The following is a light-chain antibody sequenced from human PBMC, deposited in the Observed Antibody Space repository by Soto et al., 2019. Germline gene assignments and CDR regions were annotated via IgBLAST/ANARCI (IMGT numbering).Light chain of an antibody. CDR3: QQYANLPWK. Sequence: DIQMTQSPSSLSASIGDRVTITCQASQDISNYLNWYQQKPGKAPKLLIYDTSNLETGVQSSFSGAGSGTSYVITISGLQPEDIATFYCQQYANLPWKFGRGTKVEVK. J-gene: IGKJ1*01. CDR2: DTS. V-gene: IGKV1-33*01. CDR1: QDISNY.